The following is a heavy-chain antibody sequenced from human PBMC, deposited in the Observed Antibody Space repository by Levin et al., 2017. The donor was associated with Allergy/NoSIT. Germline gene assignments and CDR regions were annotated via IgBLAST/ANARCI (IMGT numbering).Heavy chain of an antibody. D-gene: IGHD6-13*01. J-gene: IGHJ3*02. CDR2: TDWDGDE. V-gene: IGHV2-70*04. CDR3: ARISGAPAGRAFDI. Sequence: VSGPTLVKPTQTLTLTCTFSGFSLSPYGMRVSWIRQPPGKALEWLARTDWDGDEFYSTSLKTKLTISKDTSKNQVVLIMTNMDPADTATYYCARISGAPAGRAFDIWGQGTMVTVSS. CDR1: GFSLSPYGMR.